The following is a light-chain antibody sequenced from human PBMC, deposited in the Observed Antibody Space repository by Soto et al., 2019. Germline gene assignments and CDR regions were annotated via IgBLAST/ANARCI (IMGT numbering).Light chain of an antibody. CDR2: ATS. V-gene: IGKV1D-16*01. CDR3: QQYNTYPIT. CDR1: QSISTW. J-gene: IGKJ5*01. Sequence: DIPMSQSPSSVSAYVGDRVAIPCGASQSISTWLAWYQQKTGKAPKSLIYATSNLQSGVPSRFSGSGFGTEFTLTISSLQPEDFATYYCQQYNTYPITFGQGTRLEIK.